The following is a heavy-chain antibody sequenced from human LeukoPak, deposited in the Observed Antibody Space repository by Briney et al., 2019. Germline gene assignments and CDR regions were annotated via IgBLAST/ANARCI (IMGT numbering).Heavy chain of an antibody. Sequence: GGSLTLSCAPSGFTFRGYDMHWVRQATRNGLEWVSSIDYAGDTYYPDSVKGRFTITRENAKNFLHLQMHSLRAGDTAVYYCARERPGAAGKGLDYWGQGILVIVSS. CDR1: GFTFRGYD. J-gene: IGHJ4*02. CDR2: IDYAGDT. V-gene: IGHV3-13*04. D-gene: IGHD6-13*01. CDR3: ARERPGAAGKGLDY.